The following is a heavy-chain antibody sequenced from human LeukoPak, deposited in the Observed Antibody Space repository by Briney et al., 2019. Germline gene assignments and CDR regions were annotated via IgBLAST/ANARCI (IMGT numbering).Heavy chain of an antibody. D-gene: IGHD2-15*01. CDR2: IDPSDSYT. CDR3: ATIGYCSGGSCYPAPPHFDY. J-gene: IGHJ4*02. V-gene: IGHV5-10-1*01. Sequence: GESLRISCKGSGYSFTSYWISGVRQMPGKGLEWMGRIDPSDSYTNYSPSFQGHVTISADKSISTAYLQWSSLKASDTAMYYCATIGYCSGGSCYPAPPHFDYWGQGTLVTVSS. CDR1: GYSFTSYW.